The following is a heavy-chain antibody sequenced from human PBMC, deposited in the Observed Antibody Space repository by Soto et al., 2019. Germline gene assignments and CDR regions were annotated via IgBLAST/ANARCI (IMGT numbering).Heavy chain of an antibody. D-gene: IGHD1-26*01. J-gene: IGHJ6*02. Sequence: EFLKISFQGAGYSFTTYGISWVRQIPGKGLEWMGKIDPADSSTNYSPSFQGHITISVDRSINTAHLQFSSLKAADTAVYYCARLEKWYYNYYGLDVWGQGTMVTVSS. CDR1: GYSFTTYG. V-gene: IGHV5-10-1*01. CDR2: IDPADSST. CDR3: ARLEKWYYNYYGLDV.